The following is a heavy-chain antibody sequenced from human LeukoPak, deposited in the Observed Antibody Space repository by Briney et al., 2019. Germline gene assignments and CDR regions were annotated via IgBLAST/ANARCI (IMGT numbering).Heavy chain of an antibody. Sequence: SSETLSLTCTVSGGSISSYYWSWIRQPPGKGLEWIGYIYYSGSTNYNPSLKSRVTISVDTSKNQFSLKLSSVTAADTAVYYCARENYGDYWFDPWGQGTPVSVSS. V-gene: IGHV4-59*01. CDR2: IYYSGST. J-gene: IGHJ5*02. D-gene: IGHD2-21*02. CDR1: GGSISSYY. CDR3: ARENYGDYWFDP.